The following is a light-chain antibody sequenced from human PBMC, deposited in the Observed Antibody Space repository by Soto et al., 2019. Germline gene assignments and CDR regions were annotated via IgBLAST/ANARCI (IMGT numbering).Light chain of an antibody. J-gene: IGKJ1*01. V-gene: IGKV3-20*01. CDR1: QSVSSSY. CDR2: GAS. CDR3: QQRA. Sequence: EIVLTQSPGTLSLSPGERATLSCRASQSVSSSYLAWYQQKPGQAPRLLIYGASSRATGIPDRFSGSGSGTDFTLTISRLEPEDFAVYYCQQRAFGQGTKVEIK.